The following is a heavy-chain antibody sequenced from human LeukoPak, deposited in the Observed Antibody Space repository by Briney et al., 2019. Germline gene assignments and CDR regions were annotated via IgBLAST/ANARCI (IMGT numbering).Heavy chain of an antibody. CDR3: ARAGPEGFGVDV. V-gene: IGHV3-33*01. CDR2: IWHDASNT. Sequence: GGSLRLFCAASGFPFSSYGMHRVRRAPGKGLESVAVIWHDASNTYYVESVRGRFTISRDNSKNMLYLQLNSLRAEDTAVYYSARAGPEGFGVDVWGQGTTVIVSS. CDR1: GFPFSSYG. J-gene: IGHJ6*02.